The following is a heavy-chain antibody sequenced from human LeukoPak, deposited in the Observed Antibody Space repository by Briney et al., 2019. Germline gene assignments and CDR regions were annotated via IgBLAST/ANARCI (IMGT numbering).Heavy chain of an antibody. CDR1: GYTFSHNX. CDR2: ISPDNGTT. V-gene: IGHV1-2*02. CDR3: ARELGRNAFDV. Sequence: ASVNVSCKASGYTFSHNXXXXXXQAPGQGLECMGWISPDNGTTNYAXKFQGSITMTGXTSISTGYMELSSLTSDDTAIYFCARELGRNAFDVWGQGTLVTVSS. D-gene: IGHD3-10*01. J-gene: IGHJ3*01.